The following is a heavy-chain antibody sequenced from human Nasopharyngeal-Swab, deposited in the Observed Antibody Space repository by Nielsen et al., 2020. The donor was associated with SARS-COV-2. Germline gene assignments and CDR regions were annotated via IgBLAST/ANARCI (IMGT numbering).Heavy chain of an antibody. V-gene: IGHV3-48*04. CDR2: ISSSSSTI. CDR3: AMRYYDILTGYRRGYYYGMDV. Sequence: LKISCAASGFTFSSYSMNWVRQAPGKGLEWVSYISSSSSTIYYADSVKGRFTISRDNAKNSLYLQMNSLRAEDTAVYYCAMRYYDILTGYRRGYYYGMDVWGQGTTVTVSS. CDR1: GFTFSSYS. J-gene: IGHJ6*02. D-gene: IGHD3-9*01.